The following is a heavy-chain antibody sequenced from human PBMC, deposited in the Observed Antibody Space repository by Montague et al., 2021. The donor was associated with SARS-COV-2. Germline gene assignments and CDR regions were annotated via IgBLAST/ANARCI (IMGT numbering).Heavy chain of an antibody. CDR3: ALHGNTRFAMIVVVVCYFDD. J-gene: IGHJ4*01. Sequence: SETLSLTCTVSGGSISSSSYYWGWIRQPPGKGLEWIGSIYYSGSTXYNPSLKSRVTISVDTSKTQFSLKLSSVTAADTAVYYCALHGNTRFAMIVVVVCYFDDSGQGTLVTVSS. V-gene: IGHV4-39*01. CDR1: GGSISSSSYY. CDR2: IYYSGST. D-gene: IGHD3-22*01.